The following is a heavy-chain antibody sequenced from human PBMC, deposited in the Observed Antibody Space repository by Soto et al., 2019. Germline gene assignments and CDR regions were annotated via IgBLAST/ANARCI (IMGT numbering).Heavy chain of an antibody. CDR2: IYYSGST. CDR1: GGSISSSSYY. Sequence: PSETLSLTCTVSGGSISSSSYYWGWIRQPPGKGLEWIGSIYYSGSTYYNPSLKSRVTISVDTSKNQFSLKLSSVTAADTAVYYCARQKRYGDYVKKTIYYYYMDVWGKGTTVTVSS. D-gene: IGHD4-17*01. J-gene: IGHJ6*03. V-gene: IGHV4-39*01. CDR3: ARQKRYGDYVKKTIYYYYMDV.